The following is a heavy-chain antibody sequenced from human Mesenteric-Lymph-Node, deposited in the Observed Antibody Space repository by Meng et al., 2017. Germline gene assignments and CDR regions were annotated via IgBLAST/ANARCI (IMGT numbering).Heavy chain of an antibody. CDR2: VRGDGTT. D-gene: IGHD6-19*01. CDR3: AKDRFYSSGGGAFAI. J-gene: IGHJ3*02. Sequence: GESLKISCSASGFTFTSFAMSWFRQAPGKGLEWVSGVRGDGTTYYADSVKGRFTVSRDNSKNTLYLQMNSLRVEDTAVYFCAKDRFYSSGGGAFAIWGQGTMVTVSS. CDR1: GFTFTSFA. V-gene: IGHV3-23*01.